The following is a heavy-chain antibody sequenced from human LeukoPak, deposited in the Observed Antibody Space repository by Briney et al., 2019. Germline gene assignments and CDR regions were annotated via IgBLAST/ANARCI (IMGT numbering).Heavy chain of an antibody. D-gene: IGHD5-18*01. CDR2: INPSGGST. V-gene: IGHV1-46*01. CDR1: GYTFTNFY. J-gene: IGHJ4*02. CDR3: ARGAHGYSYGF. Sequence: ASVKVSCKASGYTFTNFYIHWVRQAPGQGLEWMGIINPSGGSTSYAQKFQGRVTMTRDTSTSTLYMELSSLRSEDTAVYYCARGAHGYSYGFWGQGTLVTVSS.